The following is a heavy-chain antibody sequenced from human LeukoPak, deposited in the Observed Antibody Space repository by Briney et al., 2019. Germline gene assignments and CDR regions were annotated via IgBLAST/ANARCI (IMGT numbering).Heavy chain of an antibody. V-gene: IGHV1-2*02. CDR1: GYTFTGYY. CDR3: ARDLVSSSWVLEAGGVDY. J-gene: IGHJ4*02. Sequence: ASVKVSCKASGYTFTGYYMHWVRQAPGQGLEWMGWINPNSGGTNYAQKFQGRVTMTRDTSISTACMELSRLRSDDTAVYYCARDLVSSSWVLEAGGVDYWGQGTLVTVSS. CDR2: INPNSGGT. D-gene: IGHD6-13*01.